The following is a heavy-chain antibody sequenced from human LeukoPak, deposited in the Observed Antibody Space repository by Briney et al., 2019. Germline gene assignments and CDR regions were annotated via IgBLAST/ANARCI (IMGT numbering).Heavy chain of an antibody. V-gene: IGHV3-30*18. Sequence: GGSLRLSCAASGFTFSSYGMHWVRQAPGKGLERVAVISYDGSNKYYADSVKGRFTISRDNSKNTLYLQMNSLRAEDTAVYYCAKEHYDFWSGYSDYWGQGTLVTVSS. CDR2: ISYDGSNK. J-gene: IGHJ4*02. CDR1: GFTFSSYG. CDR3: AKEHYDFWSGYSDY. D-gene: IGHD3-3*01.